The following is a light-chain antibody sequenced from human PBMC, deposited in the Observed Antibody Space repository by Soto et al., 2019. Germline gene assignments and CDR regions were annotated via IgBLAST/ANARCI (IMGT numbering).Light chain of an antibody. Sequence: YELTQPPSVSVSPGQTATVTCSGDNLGVKYVCWYQQKPRQSPVLVIYQDSKRPAGIPERFSGSNSGNTATLTISGNQDMDEADYYCQAWDSSTVVFGGGTKLTVL. CDR1: NLGVKY. CDR3: QAWDSSTVV. CDR2: QDS. V-gene: IGLV3-1*01. J-gene: IGLJ2*01.